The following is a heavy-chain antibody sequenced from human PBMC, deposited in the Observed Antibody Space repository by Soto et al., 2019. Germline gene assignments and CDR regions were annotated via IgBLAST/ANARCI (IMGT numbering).Heavy chain of an antibody. D-gene: IGHD2-2*01. CDR2: ISYGGSNK. CDR1: GFTFSSYG. CDR3: AKDGDCISTSCYVETYYYYGMDV. V-gene: IGHV3-30*18. Sequence: QVQLVESGGGVVQPGRSLRLSCAASGFTFSSYGMHWVRQAPGKGLEWVAVISYGGSNKYYADSVKGRFTISRDNSKNTLYLQMNSLRAEDTAVYYCAKDGDCISTSCYVETYYYYGMDVWGQGTTVTVSS. J-gene: IGHJ6*02.